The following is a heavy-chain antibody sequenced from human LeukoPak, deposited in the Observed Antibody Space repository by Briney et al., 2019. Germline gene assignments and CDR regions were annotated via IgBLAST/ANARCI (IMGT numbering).Heavy chain of an antibody. D-gene: IGHD3-10*01. CDR3: ARGYYGSGSYLLYYFDY. J-gene: IGHJ4*02. V-gene: IGHV3-30-3*01. CDR1: GFTFSSYA. CDR2: ISYDGSNK. Sequence: HPGGSLRLSCAASGFTFSSYAMHWVRQAPGKGLEWVAVISYDGSNKYYADSVKGRFTISRDNSKNTLYLQMNSLRAEDTAVYYCARGYYGSGSYLLYYFDYWGQGTLVTVSS.